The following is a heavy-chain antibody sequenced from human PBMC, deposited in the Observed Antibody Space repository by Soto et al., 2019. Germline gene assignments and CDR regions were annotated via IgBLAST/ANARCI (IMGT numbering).Heavy chain of an antibody. CDR2: ISSSSSYI. CDR3: ASLSIAAAPIRY. Sequence: EVPLVESGGGLVKPGGSLRLSCAASGFTFSSYSMNWVRQAPGKGLEWVSSISSSSSYIYYADSVKGRFTISRDNAKNSRYLQMNSLRAEDTAVYYCASLSIAAAPIRYWGQGTLVTVSS. V-gene: IGHV3-21*01. D-gene: IGHD6-6*01. J-gene: IGHJ4*02. CDR1: GFTFSSYS.